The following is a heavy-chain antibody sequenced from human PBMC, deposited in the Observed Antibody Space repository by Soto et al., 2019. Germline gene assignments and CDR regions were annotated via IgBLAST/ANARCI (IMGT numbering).Heavy chain of an antibody. CDR2: IYYSGST. V-gene: IGHV4-59*01. D-gene: IGHD6-19*01. CDR1: GGSISSYY. CDR3: ARDDSSGYYYYGMDV. J-gene: IGHJ6*02. Sequence: SETLSLTCTVSGGSISSYYWSWIRQPPGKGLEWIGYIYYSGSTNYNPSLKSRVTISVDTSKNQSSLKLSSVTAADTAVYYCARDDSSGYYYYGMDVWGQGTTVTVSS.